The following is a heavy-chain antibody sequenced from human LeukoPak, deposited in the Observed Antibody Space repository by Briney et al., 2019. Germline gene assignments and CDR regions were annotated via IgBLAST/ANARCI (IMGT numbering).Heavy chain of an antibody. CDR1: GYSFTSYW. Sequence: GESLEISCKGSGYSFTSYWIGWVRQMPGKGQEWMGIIYPGDSDTRYSPSFQGQVTISADKSISAAYLQWSSLKASDTAMYYCARQIAAAGNNFDYWGQGTLVTVSS. CDR3: ARQIAAAGNNFDY. V-gene: IGHV5-51*01. J-gene: IGHJ4*02. CDR2: IYPGDSDT. D-gene: IGHD6-13*01.